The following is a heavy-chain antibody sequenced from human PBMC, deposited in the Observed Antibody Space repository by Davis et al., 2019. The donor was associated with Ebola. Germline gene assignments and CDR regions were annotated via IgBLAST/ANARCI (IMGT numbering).Heavy chain of an antibody. V-gene: IGHV3-48*02. CDR2: ISSGSDSI. D-gene: IGHD4/OR15-4a*01. CDR1: GFTFGVYR. Sequence: GGSLRLSCAASGFTFGVYRMNWVRQAPGKGLEWVSYISSGSDSIYYADSVKGRFTISRDNAKNSLYLQVNSLRDEDTAVYYCARNYGGHDGWGQGTLVTVSS. J-gene: IGHJ4*02. CDR3: ARNYGGHDG.